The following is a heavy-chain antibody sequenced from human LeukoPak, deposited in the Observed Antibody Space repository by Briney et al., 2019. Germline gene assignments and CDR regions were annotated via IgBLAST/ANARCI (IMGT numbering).Heavy chain of an antibody. CDR3: ARHMSSGTYPMDV. Sequence: KPSETLSLTCTVSGGSISSHYWSWIRQPPGKGLEWIAYIYYSGSTNYNPSRQSRVTISVDTSKNQLSLQVSSVTAADTAVYYCARHMSSGTYPMDVWGQGTTVTVSS. J-gene: IGHJ6*02. CDR2: IYYSGST. D-gene: IGHD1-26*01. V-gene: IGHV4-59*08. CDR1: GGSISSHY.